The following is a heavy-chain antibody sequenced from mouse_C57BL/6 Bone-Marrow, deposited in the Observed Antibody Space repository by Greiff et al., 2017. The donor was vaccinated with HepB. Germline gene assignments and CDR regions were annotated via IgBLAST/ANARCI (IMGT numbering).Heavy chain of an antibody. J-gene: IGHJ3*01. D-gene: IGHD2-12*01. CDR1: GSTFSSYA. Sequence: EVKLMESGGGLVKPGGSLKLSCAASGSTFSSYAMSWVRQTPEKRLEWVATISDGGSYTYYPDNVKGRFTISRDNAKNNLYLQMSHLKSEDTAMYYCARVYDEGDWGQGTLVTVSA. CDR3: ARVYDEGD. V-gene: IGHV5-4*03. CDR2: ISDGGSYT.